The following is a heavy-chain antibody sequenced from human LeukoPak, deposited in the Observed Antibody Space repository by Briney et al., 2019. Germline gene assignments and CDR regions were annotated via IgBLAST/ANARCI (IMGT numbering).Heavy chain of an antibody. CDR3: ARGGGIAVAGRAYGMDV. CDR2: MNPNSGNT. V-gene: IGHV1-8*01. D-gene: IGHD6-19*01. CDR1: GYTFTSYD. J-gene: IGHJ6*02. Sequence: ASVKVSCKASGYTFTSYDINWVRQATGQGLEWMGWMNPNSGNTGYAQKFQGRVTMTRNTSISTAYMELSSLRSEDTAVYYCARGGGIAVAGRAYGMDVWGQGTTVTVSS.